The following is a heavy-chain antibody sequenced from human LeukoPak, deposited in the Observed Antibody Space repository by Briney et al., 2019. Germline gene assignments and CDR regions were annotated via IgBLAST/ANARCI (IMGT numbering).Heavy chain of an antibody. CDR1: GFTFSSYS. CDR3: AKDRCSNGIGCYYYYMDV. D-gene: IGHD2-8*01. Sequence: GGSLRLSCAASGFTFSSYSMNWVRQAPGKGLEWVSFISSSSSYIYYADSVKGRFTISRDNAKNSLHLQMNSLRAEDTAVYYCAKDRCSNGIGCYYYYMDVWGKGTTVTISS. J-gene: IGHJ6*03. V-gene: IGHV3-21*01. CDR2: ISSSSSYI.